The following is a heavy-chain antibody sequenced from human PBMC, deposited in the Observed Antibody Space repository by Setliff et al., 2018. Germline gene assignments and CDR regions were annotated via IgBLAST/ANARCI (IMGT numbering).Heavy chain of an antibody. V-gene: IGHV4-39*01. Sequence: ETLSLTCTVSGGSISSSSYYWGWIRQPPGKGLEWIGSIYYSGSTYYNPSLKSRVTISVDTSKNQFSLKLSSVTAADTAVYYCARSFSRREKFLLDYWGQGALVTVSS. CDR3: ARSFSRREKFLLDY. J-gene: IGHJ4*02. CDR2: IYYSGST. CDR1: GGSISSSSYY.